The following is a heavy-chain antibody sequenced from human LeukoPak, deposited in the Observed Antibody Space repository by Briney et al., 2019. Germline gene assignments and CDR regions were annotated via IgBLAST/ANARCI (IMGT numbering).Heavy chain of an antibody. CDR3: AKESVADPLFDY. Sequence: GESLKISCAASGFTFSSYAMSWVRQAPGKGLEWVSAISGSGGSTYYADSVKGRFTISRDNSKNTLYLQMNSLRAEDTAVYYCAKESVADPLFDYWGQGTLVTVSS. CDR1: GFTFSSYA. J-gene: IGHJ4*02. V-gene: IGHV3-23*01. CDR2: ISGSGGST. D-gene: IGHD6-19*01.